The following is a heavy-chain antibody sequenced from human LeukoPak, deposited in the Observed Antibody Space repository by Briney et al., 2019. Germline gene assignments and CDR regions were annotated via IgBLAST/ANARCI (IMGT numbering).Heavy chain of an antibody. D-gene: IGHD1-7*01. CDR3: ARDRTYGRAYYYYYMDV. J-gene: IGHJ6*03. CDR2: INPNSGGT. V-gene: IGHV1-2*02. Sequence: ASVKVSCKASGYTFTGYYMHWVRQAPGQGLEWMGWINPNSGGTNYAQKFQGRVTMTRDTSISTAYMELSRLRSDDTAVYYCARDRTYGRAYYYYYMDVWGKGTTVTVSS. CDR1: GYTFTGYY.